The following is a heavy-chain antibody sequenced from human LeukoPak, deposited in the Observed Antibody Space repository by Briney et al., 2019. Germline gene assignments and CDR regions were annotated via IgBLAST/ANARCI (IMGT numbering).Heavy chain of an antibody. V-gene: IGHV3-23*01. CDR1: GFTFSSYA. J-gene: IGHJ4*02. CDR2: IGGSGSST. CDR3: VKGFGTSLTRGSRLLDS. D-gene: IGHD3-16*01. Sequence: GGSLRLSCVASGFTFSSYAMNWVRQARGKGLEGVSVIGGSGSSTEYEDSVRGRFPVSRDNSESTVYLQMNSLRVEDTAVYYCVKGFGTSLTRGSRLLDSWGQGTLLTVSS.